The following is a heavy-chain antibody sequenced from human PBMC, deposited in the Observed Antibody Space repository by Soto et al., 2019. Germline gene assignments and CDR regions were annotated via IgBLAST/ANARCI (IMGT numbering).Heavy chain of an antibody. CDR1: GGSISSGGYY. CDR3: ARDKPSYYGMDV. Sequence: ASETLSLTCTVSGGSISSGGYYWSWIRQHPGKGLEWIGYIYYSGSTYYNPSLKSRVTISVDTSKNQFSLKLSSVTAADTAVYYCARDKPSYYGMDVWGQGTTVTVSS. CDR2: IYYSGST. V-gene: IGHV4-31*03. J-gene: IGHJ6*02.